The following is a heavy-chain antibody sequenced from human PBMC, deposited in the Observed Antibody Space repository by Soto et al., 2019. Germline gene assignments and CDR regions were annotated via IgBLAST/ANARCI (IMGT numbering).Heavy chain of an antibody. D-gene: IGHD2-15*01. CDR2: INHSGST. Sequence: SETLSLTCAVYGGSFSGYYWSWIRQPPGKGLEWIGEINHSGSTNYNPSLKSRVTISVDTSKNQFSLKLSSVTAADTAVYYCARGFTPLVAATYWFDPWGQGTPVTVSS. J-gene: IGHJ5*02. CDR1: GGSFSGYY. V-gene: IGHV4-34*01. CDR3: ARGFTPLVAATYWFDP.